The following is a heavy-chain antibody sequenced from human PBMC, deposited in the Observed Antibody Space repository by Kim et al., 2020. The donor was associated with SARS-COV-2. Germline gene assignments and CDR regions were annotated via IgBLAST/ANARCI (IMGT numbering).Heavy chain of an antibody. CDR1: GFTFSVYQ. CDR2: ISSDATTT. V-gene: IGHV3-74*01. Sequence: GGSLRLSCAASGFTFSVYQMHWVRQAPGKGLVWVSRISSDATTTTYADSVKGRFTISRDNAKNTLYLQLNSLRPDDTAVYYCVRSHALNWFDPWGQGALVTVSS. J-gene: IGHJ5*02. D-gene: IGHD2-2*01. CDR3: VRSHALNWFDP.